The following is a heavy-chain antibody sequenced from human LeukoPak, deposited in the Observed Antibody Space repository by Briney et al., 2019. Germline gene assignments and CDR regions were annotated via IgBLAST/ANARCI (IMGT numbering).Heavy chain of an antibody. V-gene: IGHV3-48*01. Sequence: GGSLRLSCAASGFTFSTYSMDWVRQAPGKGLEWVSYISGSSSTIYYADSVKGRFTISRDNAKNSLYLQMNSLRAEDTAVYYCVTNFDPDVDWGQGTLVTVSS. CDR2: ISGSSSTI. CDR3: VTNFDPDVD. D-gene: IGHD3-9*01. J-gene: IGHJ4*02. CDR1: GFTFSTYS.